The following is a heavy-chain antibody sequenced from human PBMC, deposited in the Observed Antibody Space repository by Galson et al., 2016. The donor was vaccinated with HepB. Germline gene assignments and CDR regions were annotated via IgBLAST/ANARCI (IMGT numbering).Heavy chain of an antibody. J-gene: IGHJ1*01. CDR1: GFTFSSYG. Sequence: SLRLSCAASGFTFSSYGIRWVRQAPGKGLEWVAVISHDGNNKFYADSVKGRFTISRDNSKNTLFLQLNSLRAEDTAVYYCAKDPYAVVSRPEYFQHWGQGTLVTVSS. CDR2: ISHDGNNK. CDR3: AKDPYAVVSRPEYFQH. V-gene: IGHV3-30*18. D-gene: IGHD2-2*01.